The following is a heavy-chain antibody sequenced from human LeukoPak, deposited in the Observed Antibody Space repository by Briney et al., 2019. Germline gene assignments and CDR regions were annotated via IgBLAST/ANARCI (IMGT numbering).Heavy chain of an antibody. Sequence: PGGSLRLSCAASGFTFSSYAMSWVRQAPGKGPEWVSAISGSGGSTYYADSVKGRFTISRDNSKNTLYLQMNSLRAEDAAVYYCAKSPTMVRGVTNTKYIDYWGQGALVTVS. CDR2: ISGSGGST. CDR1: GFTFSSYA. CDR3: AKSPTMVRGVTNTKYIDY. J-gene: IGHJ4*02. V-gene: IGHV3-23*01. D-gene: IGHD3-10*01.